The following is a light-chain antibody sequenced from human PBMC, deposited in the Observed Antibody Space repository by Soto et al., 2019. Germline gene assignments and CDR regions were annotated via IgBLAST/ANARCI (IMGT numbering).Light chain of an antibody. V-gene: IGLV2-14*01. J-gene: IGLJ1*01. CDR1: SSDIGTYNY. Sequence: QSVLTQPASVFGSPGQSITISCTGTSSDIGTYNYVSWYQQHPGKAPKLMLYEVSNRPSGVSNRFFGSKSGNTASLTISGLQAEDEADYFCNSYTSSSTLYVFGTGTKVTVL. CDR2: EVS. CDR3: NSYTSSSTLYV.